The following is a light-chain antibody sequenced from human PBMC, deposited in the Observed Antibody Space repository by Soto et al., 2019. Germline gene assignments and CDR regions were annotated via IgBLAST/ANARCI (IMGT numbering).Light chain of an antibody. V-gene: IGKV3D-15*01. CDR3: QQYNNWSPWT. Sequence: EIVLTQSPDTLSLSPWERATLSCRASQSVSSDYLVWYQQKPGQAPRLLIYGASRRATGIPDRFSGSGSGTEFTLTISSLQSEDFAVYYCQQYNNWSPWTFGQGTKVDIK. J-gene: IGKJ1*01. CDR1: QSVSSD. CDR2: GAS.